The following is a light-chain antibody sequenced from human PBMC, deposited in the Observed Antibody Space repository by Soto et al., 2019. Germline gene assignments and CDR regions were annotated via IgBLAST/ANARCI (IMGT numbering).Light chain of an antibody. CDR1: SSDIGRYKF. J-gene: IGLJ2*01. CDR2: EGT. CDR3: SPSTNTHNLVI. V-gene: IGLV2-14*01. Sequence: QSVLTHPASVSGSPGQSVTTSCTGTSSDIGRYKFVSWFQQHPGKAPKLLIFEGTNRPSGVSNRFSGSKSGNTASLTISGLPADDEAIYFCSPSTNTHNLVIFGGGTK.